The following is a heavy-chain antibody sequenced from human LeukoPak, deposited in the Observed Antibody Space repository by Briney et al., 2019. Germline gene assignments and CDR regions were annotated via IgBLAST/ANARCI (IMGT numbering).Heavy chain of an antibody. J-gene: IGHJ4*02. Sequence: GRSLGLSCAASGFTFSSCGMHWVRQAPGKGLEWVAVISYDGSNRYYADSVRGRFTISRDNSKNTLYLLMNSLRAEDTAVYYCAKDSRPLDDPDSYYFDYWGQGALVTVSS. V-gene: IGHV3-30*18. D-gene: IGHD1-1*01. CDR2: ISYDGSNR. CDR1: GFTFSSCG. CDR3: AKDSRPLDDPDSYYFDY.